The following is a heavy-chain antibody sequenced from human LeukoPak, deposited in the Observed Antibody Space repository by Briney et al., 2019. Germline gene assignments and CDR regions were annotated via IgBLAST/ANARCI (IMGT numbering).Heavy chain of an antibody. CDR2: ITTCTGNT. CDR3: ARGSVFDY. CDR1: GYTFTTYD. Sequence: GASVKVSCKASGYTFTTYDITWVRQAPGQGLEWMGCITTCTGNTNYAEKLQGRVTMTTDTSTSTAYMELRSLKSDDTAVYYCARGSVFDYWDQGTLVTVSS. J-gene: IGHJ4*02. V-gene: IGHV1-18*01.